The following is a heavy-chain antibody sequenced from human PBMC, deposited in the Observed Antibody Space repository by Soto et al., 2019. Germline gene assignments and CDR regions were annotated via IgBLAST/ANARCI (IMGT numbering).Heavy chain of an antibody. J-gene: IGHJ4*02. CDR3: AKGERTSGYEY. CDR2: IGGNGGGT. CDR1: GFTFSNYA. V-gene: IGHV3-23*01. Sequence: EVQLLESGGNLVQPGGSLRLSCVASGFTFSNYAMGWVRQAPGKGLEWVSSIGGNGGGTYYADSVKGRFTISRDNSKNTMFLQMSSLRAEDTAVFYCAKGERTSGYEYWGLGTLVTVSS. D-gene: IGHD5-12*01.